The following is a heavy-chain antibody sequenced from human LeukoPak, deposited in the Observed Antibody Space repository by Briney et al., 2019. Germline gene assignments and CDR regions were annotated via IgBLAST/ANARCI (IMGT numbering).Heavy chain of an antibody. D-gene: IGHD2-15*01. CDR3: ARALRGNCSGGNCPPYFDY. Sequence: SETLSLTCAVSGGSISSSNWWSWVRQPPGKGLEWIGEIYHSGSTNYNPSLKSRVTISVDKSKNQFSLKLSSVTAADTAVYYCARALRGNCSGGNCPPYFDYWGQGTLVTVSS. J-gene: IGHJ4*02. CDR2: IYHSGST. V-gene: IGHV4-4*02. CDR1: GGSISSSNW.